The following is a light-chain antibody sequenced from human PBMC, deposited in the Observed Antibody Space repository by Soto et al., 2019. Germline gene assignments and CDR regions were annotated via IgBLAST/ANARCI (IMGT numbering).Light chain of an antibody. V-gene: IGKV1-5*01. Sequence: DIQMTQSPSTLPASVGGRFNITCRASQSIDRWLAWYKQRPGKAPKILIYHASSLETGVPSRLSGSGSGTEFTLTISSMKPDDFATYYCQHYNSYGTFGQGTKVDIK. CDR3: QHYNSYGT. J-gene: IGKJ1*01. CDR1: QSIDRW. CDR2: HAS.